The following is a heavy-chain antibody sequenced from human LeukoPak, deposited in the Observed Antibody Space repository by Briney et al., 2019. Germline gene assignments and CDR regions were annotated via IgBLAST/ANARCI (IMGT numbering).Heavy chain of an antibody. CDR3: AREGIAAAGPGGSWFDP. Sequence: SETLSLTCTVSGGSISSYYWSWIRQPPGKGLEWIGYTYYSGSTNYNPSLKSRVTISVDTSKNQFSLKLSSVTAADTAVYYCAREGIAAAGPGGSWFDPWGQGTLVTVSS. CDR2: TYYSGST. D-gene: IGHD6-13*01. J-gene: IGHJ5*02. CDR1: GGSISSYY. V-gene: IGHV4-59*01.